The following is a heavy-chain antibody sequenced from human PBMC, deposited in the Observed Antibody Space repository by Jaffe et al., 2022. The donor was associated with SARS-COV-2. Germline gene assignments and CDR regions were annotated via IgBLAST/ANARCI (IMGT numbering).Heavy chain of an antibody. Sequence: EVQLLESGGGLVQPGGSLRLSCAASGFTFSSYAMSWVRQAPGKGLEWVSAISGSGGSTYYADSVKGRFTISRDNSKNTLYLQMNSLRAEDTAVYYCAKDSERKQQLVRVMGYWGQGTLVTVSS. CDR2: ISGSGGST. D-gene: IGHD6-13*01. CDR3: AKDSERKQQLVRVMGY. CDR1: GFTFSSYA. J-gene: IGHJ4*02. V-gene: IGHV3-23*01.